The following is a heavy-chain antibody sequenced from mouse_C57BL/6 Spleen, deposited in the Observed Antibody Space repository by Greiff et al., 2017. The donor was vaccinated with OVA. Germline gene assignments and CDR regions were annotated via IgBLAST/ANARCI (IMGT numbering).Heavy chain of an antibody. J-gene: IGHJ2*01. CDR2: ISDGGSYT. V-gene: IGHV5-4*01. CDR1: GFTFSSYA. Sequence: EVKVVESGGGLVKPGGSLKLSCAASGFTFSSYAMSWVRQTPEKRLEWVATISDGGSYTYYPDNVKGRFTISRDNAKNNLYLQMSHLKSEDTAMYYCARDHYYFDYWGQGTTLTVSS. CDR3: ARDHYYFDY.